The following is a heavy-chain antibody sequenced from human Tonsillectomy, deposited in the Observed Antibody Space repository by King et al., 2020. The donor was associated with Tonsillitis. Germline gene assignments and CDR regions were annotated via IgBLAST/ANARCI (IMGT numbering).Heavy chain of an antibody. CDR3: ARAITVRPYYDYYGMDV. CDR2: INAGNGNT. Sequence: QLVQSGAEVKKPGASVKVSCKASGYTFTSYAMHWERQAPGQRLEWMGWINAGNGNTKYSQKFQGRVTITRDTAASTAYMELSSLRSEDTAVYYCARAITVRPYYDYYGMDVWGQGTSVTVSS. CDR1: GYTFTSYA. J-gene: IGHJ6*02. V-gene: IGHV1-3*01. D-gene: IGHD3-22*01.